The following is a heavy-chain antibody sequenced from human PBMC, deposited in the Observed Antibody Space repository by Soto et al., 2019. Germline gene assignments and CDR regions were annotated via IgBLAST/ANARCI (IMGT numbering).Heavy chain of an antibody. CDR2: ISTYNGNT. V-gene: IGHV1-18*01. J-gene: IGHJ4*02. CDR1: GYTFTTYG. D-gene: IGHD3-22*01. CDR3: ARGPTDYYDSSGEYFLDY. Sequence: QVQLVQSGAEVKKPGASVKVSCKASGYTFTTYGMSWVRQAPGQGLDWMGWISTYNGNTKYAERLQGRVTMTTDTTTSTAYIELRSLRSDDTAVYYCARGPTDYYDSSGEYFLDYWGQGTLVTVSS.